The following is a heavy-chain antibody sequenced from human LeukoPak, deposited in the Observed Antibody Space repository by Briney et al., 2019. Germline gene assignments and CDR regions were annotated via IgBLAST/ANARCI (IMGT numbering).Heavy chain of an antibody. V-gene: IGHV4-39*07. CDR1: GGSINNRDYY. CDR2: IYYSGST. Sequence: PSETLSLTCTVSGGSINNRDYYWGWIRQPPGEGLEWIGSIYYSGSTFYNPSLKSRVTISVDTSKNQFSLKLSSVTAADTAVYYCARVLANRSGQLDYWGQGTLVTVSS. D-gene: IGHD2-15*01. CDR3: ARVLANRSGQLDY. J-gene: IGHJ4*02.